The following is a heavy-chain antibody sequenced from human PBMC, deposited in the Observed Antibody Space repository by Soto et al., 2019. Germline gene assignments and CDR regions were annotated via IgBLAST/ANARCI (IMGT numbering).Heavy chain of an antibody. V-gene: IGHV1-69*13. CDR3: AREDNRHFDY. D-gene: IGHD1-1*01. CDR2: IIPIFGSA. Sequence: ASVKVSCKASGGTFSNYAITWVRQAPGQGLEWLGRIIPIFGSANYAQKFQGRVTITADESTTTAYMELSSLRSEDTAVYYCAREDNRHFDYWGQGTLVNVSS. J-gene: IGHJ4*02. CDR1: GGTFSNYA.